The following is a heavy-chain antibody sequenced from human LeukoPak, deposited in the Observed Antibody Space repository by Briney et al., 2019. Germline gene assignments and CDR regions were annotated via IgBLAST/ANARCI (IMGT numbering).Heavy chain of an antibody. J-gene: IGHJ4*02. V-gene: IGHV3-11*05. CDR3: TRDQSGSGFNSDY. Sequence: GGSLRLSCAASGFTSSDYYMSWIRQAPGKGLEWVSYISSGSRYIDYADSVEGRFTISRDNAKNSVYLQMTSLRAEDTAVYYCTRDQSGSGFNSDYWGQGTLVTVSS. CDR1: GFTSSDYY. D-gene: IGHD5-24*01. CDR2: ISSGSRYI.